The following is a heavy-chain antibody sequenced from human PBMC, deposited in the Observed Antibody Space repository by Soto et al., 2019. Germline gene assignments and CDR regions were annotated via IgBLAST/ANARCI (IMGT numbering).Heavy chain of an antibody. J-gene: IGHJ5*02. CDR3: ARWVGASNWFDP. V-gene: IGHV1-2*04. D-gene: IGHD1-26*01. CDR1: GYTFTGYH. Sequence: QVQLVQSGAEVKDPGASVKVSCKASGYTFTGYHIHWVRQAPGQGLEWMGWINTNTGDTNYAQKFQGWVTMTRDTSISTAYVQLSRLRPDDTAVYYCARWVGASNWFDPWGQGTLVTVSS. CDR2: INTNTGDT.